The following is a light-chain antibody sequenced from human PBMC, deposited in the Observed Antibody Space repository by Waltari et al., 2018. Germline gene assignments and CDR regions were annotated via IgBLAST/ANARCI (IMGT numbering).Light chain of an antibody. CDR3: LQLNSYPRT. CDR2: RAS. CDR1: QDISSN. V-gene: IGKV1-9*01. J-gene: IGKJ1*01. Sequence: DIHLTQSPSFLSASVGDRVTITCRASQDISSNLAWYQQKPVKAPKLLIYRASTLQSGVPSRFSGSESGTEFTLTISSLQSEDFATYSCLQLNSYPRTFGQGTKVEVK.